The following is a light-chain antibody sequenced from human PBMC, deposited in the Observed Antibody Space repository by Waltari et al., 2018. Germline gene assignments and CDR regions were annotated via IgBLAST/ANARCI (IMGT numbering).Light chain of an antibody. J-gene: IGKJ1*01. V-gene: IGKV1-39*01. CDR1: QSISRN. CDR3: QQSYSTPWT. CDR2: AAF. Sequence: DIQMTQSPSSLSASVGDRVTITCRATQSISRNLNWYQQKPVKAPKLLIYAAFSLHSGVPSRFSGSGSGTDFTLTISSLQPEDFATYYCQQSYSTPWTFGQGTKVEIK.